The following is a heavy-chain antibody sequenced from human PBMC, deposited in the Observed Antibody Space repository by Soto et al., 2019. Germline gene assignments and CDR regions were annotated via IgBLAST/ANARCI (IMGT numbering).Heavy chain of an antibody. CDR2: ISGNSGNT. V-gene: IGHV1-8*02. Sequence: ASVKVSCKASGYTFTSYGFSWVRQAPGQGLEWMGWISGNSGNTNYAQKFQGRVTMTRNTSISTAYMELSSLRSEDTAVYYCARGLSPIVVVPAAMPGRNYYYYYYMDVWGKGTTVTVSS. CDR3: ARGLSPIVVVPAAMPGRNYYYYYYMDV. J-gene: IGHJ6*03. D-gene: IGHD2-2*01. CDR1: GYTFTSYG.